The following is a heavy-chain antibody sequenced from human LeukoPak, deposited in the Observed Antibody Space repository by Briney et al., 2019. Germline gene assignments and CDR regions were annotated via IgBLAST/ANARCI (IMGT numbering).Heavy chain of an antibody. D-gene: IGHD6-19*01. V-gene: IGHV3-30*02. J-gene: IGHJ6*03. Sequence: GGSLRLSCAASGFTFSSYGIHWVRQAPGKGLEWVAFIRYDGSNKYYADSVKGRFTISRDNSKDTLYLQMNSLRAEDTAMYYCAKGSKAVLFTRDHYMDVWGKGTTVTISS. CDR2: IRYDGSNK. CDR1: GFTFSSYG. CDR3: AKGSKAVLFTRDHYMDV.